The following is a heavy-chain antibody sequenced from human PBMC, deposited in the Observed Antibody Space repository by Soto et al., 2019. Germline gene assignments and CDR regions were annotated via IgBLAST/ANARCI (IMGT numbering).Heavy chain of an antibody. CDR3: ARSGVAVIAFGYQYYGMDA. CDR2: IIPMFGTP. J-gene: IGHJ6*02. D-gene: IGHD2-21*01. V-gene: IGHV1-69*01. CDR1: AGTFRSYA. Sequence: QVQLLQSGAEVKRSGTSVKVSCKAAAGTFRSYAMSWVRQAPGQGLEWMGGIIPMFGTPNYAQDFKGRLTITADESTSTAYMELSSLRSEDTAVYYGARSGVAVIAFGYQYYGMDAWGQGTTVTVS.